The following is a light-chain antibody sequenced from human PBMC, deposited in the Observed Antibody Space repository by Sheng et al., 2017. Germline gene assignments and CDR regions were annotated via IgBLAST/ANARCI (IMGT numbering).Light chain of an antibody. V-gene: IGLV3-25*03. CDR1: ALPKQY. CDR2: KDS. Sequence: SYELIQPPSVSVSPGQTARITCSGDALPKQYAYWYQQKPGQAPVLVIYKDSERPSGIPERFSGSSSGTTVTLTISGVQAEDEADYYCQSADSSGTSLYVFGTGTKVTVL. J-gene: IGLJ1*01. CDR3: QSADSSGTSLYV.